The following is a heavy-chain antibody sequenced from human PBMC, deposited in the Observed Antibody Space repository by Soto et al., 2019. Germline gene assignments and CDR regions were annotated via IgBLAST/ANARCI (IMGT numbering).Heavy chain of an antibody. CDR1: GFSLSSTRMA. V-gene: IGHV2-5*02. D-gene: IGHD6-19*01. Sequence: QITLKESGPTLVKPTQTLTLTCTFSGFSLSSTRMAVGWIRQPPGKALEWLALIYWDDDKRYSPFLKSRLTITKDTSKNQVVLTMSIMDPVDTARYYCAHIVVAGLGYYFDYWGQGILVTVCS. J-gene: IGHJ4*02. CDR3: AHIVVAGLGYYFDY. CDR2: IYWDDDK.